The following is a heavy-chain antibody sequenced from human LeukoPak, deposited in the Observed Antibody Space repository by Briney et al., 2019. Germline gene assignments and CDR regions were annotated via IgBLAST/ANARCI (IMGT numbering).Heavy chain of an antibody. V-gene: IGHV4-4*02. CDR1: GGSISSSNW. CDR2: IYHSGST. CDR3: ARVQLGYYYYYYGMDV. D-gene: IGHD2-2*01. Sequence: SGTLSLTCAVSGGSISSSNWWSWVRQPPGKGLEWIGEIYHSGSTNYNPFLKSRVTISVDKSKNQFSLKLSSVTAADTAVYYCARVQLGYYYYYYGMDVWGQGTTVTVSS. J-gene: IGHJ6*02.